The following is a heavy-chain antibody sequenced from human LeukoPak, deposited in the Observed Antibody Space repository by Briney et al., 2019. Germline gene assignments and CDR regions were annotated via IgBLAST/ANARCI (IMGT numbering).Heavy chain of an antibody. D-gene: IGHD3-10*01. CDR2: INTNTGNP. J-gene: IGHJ4*02. CDR1: GYTFTSYA. V-gene: IGHV7-4-1*02. CDR3: ARLYYYGSGSYYNRPLYVFDY. Sequence: ASVKVSCKASGYTFTSYAMNWVRQAPGQGLEWMGWINTNTGNPTYAQGFTGRFVFSLDTSVSTAYLQISSLKAEDTAVYYCARLYYYGSGSYYNRPLYVFDYWGQGTLVTVSS.